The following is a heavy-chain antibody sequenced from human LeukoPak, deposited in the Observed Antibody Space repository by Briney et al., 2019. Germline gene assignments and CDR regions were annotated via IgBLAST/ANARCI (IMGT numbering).Heavy chain of an antibody. CDR2: ISGSGGST. J-gene: IGHJ5*02. V-gene: IGHV3-23*01. CDR1: GFTFSSYA. CDR3: AKGRYSGSYYNWFDP. D-gene: IGHD1-26*01. Sequence: GGPLRLSCAASGFTFSSYAMIEVRQAPGKGLDWVSAISGSGGSTYYADTVKGRFTISRDTSKNTLYLQMNSLRAEATAVYYCAKGRYSGSYYNWFDPWGQGTLVTVSS.